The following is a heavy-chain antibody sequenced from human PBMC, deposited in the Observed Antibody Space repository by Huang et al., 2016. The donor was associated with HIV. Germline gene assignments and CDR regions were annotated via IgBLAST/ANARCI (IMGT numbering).Heavy chain of an antibody. CDR3: ARGGYYYGSGSYWDY. Sequence: EVQLVQSGAEVKKPGESLKISCKGSGYSFTSYWIGWVRQMPGKGLEWMGLIYPGDYDTRYRPSFQGQVTISADKSISTAYLQWSSLKASDTAMYYCARGGYYYGSGSYWDYWGQGTLVTVSS. D-gene: IGHD3-10*01. V-gene: IGHV5-51*03. CDR2: IYPGDYDT. J-gene: IGHJ4*02. CDR1: GYSFTSYW.